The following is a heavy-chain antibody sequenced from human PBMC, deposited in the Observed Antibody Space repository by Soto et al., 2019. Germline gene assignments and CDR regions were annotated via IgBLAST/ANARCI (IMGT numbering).Heavy chain of an antibody. CDR1: GYISVHYG. D-gene: IGHD1-26*01. J-gene: IGHJ4*02. V-gene: IGHV1-18*01. CDR2: ISAHRGHT. CDR3: ARDGDQWDQRFCDN. Sequence: QVQLVQSAPELTKPGASVKVSCRVSGYISVHYGISWVRLRPGQGLEWMGWISAHRGHTNYAHKSLGRVTMTTDPSTATVSMELPHLLSDDTAVYFCARDGDQWDQRFCDNWGQGTLVTGSS.